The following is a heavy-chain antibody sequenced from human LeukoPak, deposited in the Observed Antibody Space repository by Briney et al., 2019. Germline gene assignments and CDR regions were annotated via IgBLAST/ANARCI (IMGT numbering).Heavy chain of an antibody. V-gene: IGHV1-24*01. D-gene: IGHD3-9*01. J-gene: IGHJ1*01. Sequence: ASVKVSCKVSGYTLTQLSMHWVRQAPGKGLEWMGGFDPEDGETIYAQKFQGRVTMTEDTSTDTAYMELSRLRFEDTAVYYCATVTSYYVILPHCRYFQHWGQGTLVTVSS. CDR2: FDPEDGET. CDR3: ATVTSYYVILPHCRYFQH. CDR1: GYTLTQLS.